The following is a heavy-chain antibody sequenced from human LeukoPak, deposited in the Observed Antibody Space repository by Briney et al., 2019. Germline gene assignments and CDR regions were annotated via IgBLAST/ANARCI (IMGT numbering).Heavy chain of an antibody. CDR1: GLTFSGHS. V-gene: IGHV3-23*01. J-gene: IGHJ6*02. CDR3: ARVGDWSNYFGMDA. Sequence: GGSLRLSCAASGLTFSGHSMTWVRQTPGKGLEWVSVIFGNGVKTYYADSLKGRFTISRDNSKSTLYLQMNSLRADDTAVYYCARVGDWSNYFGMDAWGQGTTVSVSS. D-gene: IGHD3-16*01. CDR2: IFGNGVKT.